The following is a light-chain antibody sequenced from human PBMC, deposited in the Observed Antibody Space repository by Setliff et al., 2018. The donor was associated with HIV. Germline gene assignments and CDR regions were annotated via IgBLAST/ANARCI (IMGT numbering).Light chain of an antibody. CDR1: FSSIGRNT. CDR3: AAWDDSLNGYV. CDR2: ANS. J-gene: IGLJ1*01. Sequence: QSALAQPPSASGTPGQTVTISCSGSFSSIGRNTVNWYQQLPGTAPKLLIFANSQRPSGVPDRFSGSKSGTSASLAIRGLQSEDDSDYYCAAWDDSLNGYVFGTGTKV. V-gene: IGLV1-44*01.